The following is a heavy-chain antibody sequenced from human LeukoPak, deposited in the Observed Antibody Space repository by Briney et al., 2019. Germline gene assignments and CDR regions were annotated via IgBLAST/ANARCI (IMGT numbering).Heavy chain of an antibody. D-gene: IGHD4-17*01. CDR1: GGSISSGGYY. Sequence: PSETLSLTCTVSGGSISSGGYYWSWIRQHPGKGLEWIGYIYYSGSTYYNPSLKSRVTISVDTSTNQFSLKLSSVTAADTAVYYCARVPDYGGNPWFDPWGQGTLVTVSS. CDR3: ARVPDYGGNPWFDP. V-gene: IGHV4-31*03. CDR2: IYYSGST. J-gene: IGHJ5*02.